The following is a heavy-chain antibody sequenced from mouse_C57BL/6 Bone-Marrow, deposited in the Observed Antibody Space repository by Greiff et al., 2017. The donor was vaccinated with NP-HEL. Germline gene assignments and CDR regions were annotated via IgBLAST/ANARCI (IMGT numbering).Heavy chain of an antibody. J-gene: IGHJ1*03. Sequence: QVQLQQSGAELVRPGASVTLSCKASGYTFTDYEMHWVKQTPVHGLEWIGAIDPETGGTAYNQKFKGKATLTADKSSSTAYMELRSLTSEDSAVYYCTRWSSSRWYFDVWGTGTTVTVSS. CDR3: TRWSSSRWYFDV. CDR2: IDPETGGT. V-gene: IGHV1-15*01. D-gene: IGHD1-1*01. CDR1: GYTFTDYE.